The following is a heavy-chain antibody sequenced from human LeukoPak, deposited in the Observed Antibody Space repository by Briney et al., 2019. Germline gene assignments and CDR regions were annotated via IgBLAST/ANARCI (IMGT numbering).Heavy chain of an antibody. J-gene: IGHJ6*02. D-gene: IGHD3-10*01. CDR2: INLSGGST. CDR1: GYTFSSYY. V-gene: IGHV1-46*01. Sequence: ASVKVSCKASGYTFSSYYIHWVRQAPGQGLEYMGIINLSGGSTNYAQKFQGRVTMTRDTSTSKVHMELSSLRSEDTAVYYCAREVISTMVRGVSNYGMDVWGQETTVTVSS. CDR3: AREVISTMVRGVSNYGMDV.